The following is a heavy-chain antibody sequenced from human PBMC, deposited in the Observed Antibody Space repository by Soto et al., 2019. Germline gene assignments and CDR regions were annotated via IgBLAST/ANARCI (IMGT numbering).Heavy chain of an antibody. D-gene: IGHD6-13*01. Sequence: GGSLRLSCAASGFTFSSYGMHWVRQAPGKGLEWVAVISYDGSNKYYADSVKGRFTISRDNSKNTLYLQMNSLRAEDTAVYYCTSSDSSSWYAGAFDIWGQGTMVTVSS. CDR1: GFTFSSYG. CDR3: TSSDSSSWYAGAFDI. J-gene: IGHJ3*02. V-gene: IGHV3-30*03. CDR2: ISYDGSNK.